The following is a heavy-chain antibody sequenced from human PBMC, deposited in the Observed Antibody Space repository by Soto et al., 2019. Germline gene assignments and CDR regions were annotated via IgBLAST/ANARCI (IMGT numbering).Heavy chain of an antibody. J-gene: IGHJ4*02. V-gene: IGHV3-48*01. D-gene: IGHD5-18*01. Sequence: EVQLVESGGGLVQPGGSPRLSCAASGFVLSSYSMSWVRQAPGKGLEWVSYIGTGTRTRYYADSVKGRFTISRDNGKNSLFLQMNSLRAEDTALYYCARSYSYGFGYWGQGTLVTVSS. CDR3: ARSYSYGFGY. CDR2: IGTGTRTR. CDR1: GFVLSSYS.